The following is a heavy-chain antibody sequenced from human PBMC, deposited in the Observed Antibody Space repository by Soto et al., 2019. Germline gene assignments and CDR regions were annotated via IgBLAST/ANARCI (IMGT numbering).Heavy chain of an antibody. CDR1: GYSFTTYW. Sequence: ESLKISFKGSGYSFTTYWINWVRQIPGEGLEWTGIIYPGDSDTRYSPSFQGQVSISADKSINTAYLQWRSLKASDTAVYYCARHHGSPGSYFGMDVWGQGTTVTVSS. V-gene: IGHV5-51*01. CDR2: IYPGDSDT. D-gene: IGHD6-13*01. J-gene: IGHJ6*02. CDR3: ARHHGSPGSYFGMDV.